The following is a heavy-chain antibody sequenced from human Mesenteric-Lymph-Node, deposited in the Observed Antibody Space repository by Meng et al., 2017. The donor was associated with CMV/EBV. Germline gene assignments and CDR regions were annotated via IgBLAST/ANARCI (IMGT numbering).Heavy chain of an antibody. Sequence: GSFSGYYWSWIRQPPGKGLEWIGEINHSGSTNYNPSLKSRVTISVDTSKNQFSLKLSSVTAADTAVYYCARGLGYCSSTSCYLYFDYWGQGTLVTVSS. V-gene: IGHV4-34*01. CDR1: GSFSGYY. D-gene: IGHD2-2*01. J-gene: IGHJ4*02. CDR2: INHSGST. CDR3: ARGLGYCSSTSCYLYFDY.